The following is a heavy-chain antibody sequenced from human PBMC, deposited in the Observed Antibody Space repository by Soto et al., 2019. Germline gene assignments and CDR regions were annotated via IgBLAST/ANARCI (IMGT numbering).Heavy chain of an antibody. J-gene: IGHJ4*02. V-gene: IGHV4-31*03. CDR1: RGSISSGGYY. CDR3: ARSPGYYFDY. CDR2: IYYSGIT. Sequence: SETLSLTFTVARGSISSGGYYWSWIRQHPGKGLEWIGYIYYSGITYYNPSLKSRVTISVDTSKNQVSLKLSSVTAADTAVYYCARSPGYYFDYWGQGTLVTVSS.